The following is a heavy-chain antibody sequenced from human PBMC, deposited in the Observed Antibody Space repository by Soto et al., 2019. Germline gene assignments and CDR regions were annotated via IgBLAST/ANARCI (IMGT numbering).Heavy chain of an antibody. CDR1: GFTFRYYA. V-gene: IGHV3-30-3*02. D-gene: IGHD5-12*01. CDR2: ISYDGSNK. CDR3: AKCRRPYSGYDCDY. J-gene: IGHJ4*02. Sequence: QVQLVESGGGVVQPGRSLRLSCAASGFTFRYYALHWVRQAPGKGLEWVAVISYDGSNKYYADCLKGQFAISRDNSRNTLYLQMMCLRAEDTGVYYCAKCRRPYSGYDCDYWGQGTLVTVSS.